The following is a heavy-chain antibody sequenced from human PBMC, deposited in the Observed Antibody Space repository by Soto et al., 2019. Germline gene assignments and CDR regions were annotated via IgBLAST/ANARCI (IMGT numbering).Heavy chain of an antibody. V-gene: IGHV1-69*06. CDR2: TSPIFGSG. J-gene: IGHJ4*02. CDR1: GGTFSTNP. CDR3: ARRQSGGFHRYFDS. D-gene: IGHD2-15*01. Sequence: QVQLVQSGAEVKMPGSSVKVSCKASGGTFSTNPISWVRQAPGQGLEWMGGTSPIFGSGSSSQTFYGRLTVTADKSTNTAYMELSNLTSGDTAVYYCARRQSGGFHRYFDSWGQGTLVTVSS.